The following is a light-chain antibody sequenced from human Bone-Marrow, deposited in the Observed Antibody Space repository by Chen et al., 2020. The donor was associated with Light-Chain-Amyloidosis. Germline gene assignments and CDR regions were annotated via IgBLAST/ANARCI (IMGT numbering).Light chain of an antibody. CDR3: RQYGTSPLT. CDR1: QTISSNY. CDR2: GSS. Sequence: EIVLTQSPGTLSLSPGEGANLSCRASQTISSNYLTWYQQKFGQAPRLLIYGSSSRATVIPDRFSGSGSGTDFTLTINRLEPEDFAMYYCRQYGTSPLTFGGGTKVGIK. J-gene: IGKJ4*01. V-gene: IGKV3-20*01.